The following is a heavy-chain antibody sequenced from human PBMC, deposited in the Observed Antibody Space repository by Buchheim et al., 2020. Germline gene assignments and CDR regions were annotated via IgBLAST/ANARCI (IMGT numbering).Heavy chain of an antibody. CDR3: ARDSIVVVPAAIYGMDV. CDR2: ISSSSSTI. Sequence: EVQLVESGGGLVQPGGSLRLSCAASGFTFSSYSMNWVRRAPGKGLEWVSYISSSSSTIYYADSVKGRFTISRDNAKNSLYLQMNSLRAEDTAVYYCARDSIVVVPAAIYGMDVWGQGTT. J-gene: IGHJ6*02. D-gene: IGHD2-2*01. V-gene: IGHV3-48*04. CDR1: GFTFSSYS.